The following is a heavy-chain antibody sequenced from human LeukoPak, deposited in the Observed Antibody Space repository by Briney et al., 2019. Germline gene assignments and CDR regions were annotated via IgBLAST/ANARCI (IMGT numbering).Heavy chain of an antibody. D-gene: IGHD2-2*01. V-gene: IGHV6-1*01. J-gene: IGHJ4*02. Sequence: SQTLSLTCAISGDSVSSNSPAWNWIRQSPSRGLEWLGKTYYRSKWYNDYAVSVKSRITINPDTSKNQFSLQLNSVTPEDTAVYYCARDYCSSTSCHFDYWGQGTLVTVSS. CDR2: TYYRSKWYN. CDR1: GDSVSSNSPA. CDR3: ARDYCSSTSCHFDY.